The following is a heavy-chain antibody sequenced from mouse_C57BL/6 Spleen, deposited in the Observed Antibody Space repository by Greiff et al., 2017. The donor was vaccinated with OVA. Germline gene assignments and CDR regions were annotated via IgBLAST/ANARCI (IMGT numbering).Heavy chain of an antibody. CDR1: GYTFTSYW. Sequence: VQLQQPGAELVKPGASVKVSCKASGYTFTSYWMHWVKQRPGQGLEWIGRIHPSDSDTNYNQKFKGKATLTVDKSSSTAYMQLSSLTSEDSAVYYCAIRDTTVVAHYYAMDYWGQGTSVTVSS. CDR3: AIRDTTVVAHYYAMDY. CDR2: IHPSDSDT. J-gene: IGHJ4*01. D-gene: IGHD1-1*01. V-gene: IGHV1-74*01.